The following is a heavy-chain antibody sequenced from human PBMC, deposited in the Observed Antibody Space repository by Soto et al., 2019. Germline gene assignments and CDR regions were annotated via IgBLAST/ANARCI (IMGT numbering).Heavy chain of an antibody. CDR2: TSSSGSTI. D-gene: IGHD6-19*01. CDR1: GFTFRTYT. CDR3: ARGYEGQQWLSIAYFDF. V-gene: IGHV3-48*01. Sequence: PGGSLRLSCAASGFTFRTYTMSWVRQAPGKGLEWVSYTSSSGSTIYYADSVKGRFTISRDNAKNSLYLQMNSLRAEDTAVFYCARGYEGQQWLSIAYFDFWGQGTLVTVSS. J-gene: IGHJ4*02.